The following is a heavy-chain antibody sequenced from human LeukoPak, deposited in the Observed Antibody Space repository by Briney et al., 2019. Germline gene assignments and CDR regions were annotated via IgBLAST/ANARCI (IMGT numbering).Heavy chain of an antibody. CDR2: IYYTGST. CDR3: ARGNSGSYYGFDY. V-gene: IGHV4-59*01. Sequence: SETLSLTCTVSGGSISSYDGSWIRKPPGKELEWLSYIYYTGSTNSNPSLRTRITISVDTSKNQFSLTLSSVTAADTAVHYCARGNSGSYYGFDYWGPGTLVTVSS. CDR1: GGSISSYD. J-gene: IGHJ4*02. D-gene: IGHD1-26*01.